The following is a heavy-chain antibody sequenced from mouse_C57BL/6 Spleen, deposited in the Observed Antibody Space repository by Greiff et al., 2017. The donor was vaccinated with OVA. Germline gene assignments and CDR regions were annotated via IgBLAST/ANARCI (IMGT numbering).Heavy chain of an antibody. V-gene: IGHV1-26*01. Sequence: EVQLQQSGPELVKPGASVKISCKASGYTFTDYYMNWVKQSHGKSLEWIGDINPNNGGTSYNQKFKGKATLTVDKSSSTAYMELRSLTSEDSAVYYCAREDYGSRGGAMDYWGQGTSVTVSS. D-gene: IGHD1-1*01. J-gene: IGHJ4*01. CDR1: GYTFTDYY. CDR2: INPNNGGT. CDR3: AREDYGSRGGAMDY.